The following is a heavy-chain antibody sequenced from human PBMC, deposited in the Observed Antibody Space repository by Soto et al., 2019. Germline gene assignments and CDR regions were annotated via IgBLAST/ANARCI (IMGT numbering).Heavy chain of an antibody. Sequence: EVQLVESGGGLVKPGGSLRLSCAASGFTFSSYSMNWVRQAPGKGLEWVSSISSSSSYIYYADSVKGRFTISRDNAKNSLYLQMNSLRAEDTAVYYCARGDIVVVPAPQTVNDYWGQGTLVTVSS. CDR3: ARGDIVVVPAPQTVNDY. CDR2: ISSSSSYI. D-gene: IGHD2-2*01. CDR1: GFTFSSYS. J-gene: IGHJ4*02. V-gene: IGHV3-21*01.